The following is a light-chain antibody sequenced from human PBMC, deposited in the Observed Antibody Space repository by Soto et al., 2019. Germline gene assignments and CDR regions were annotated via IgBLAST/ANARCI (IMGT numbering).Light chain of an antibody. CDR3: QHYGSSPLT. Sequence: IVFTQSPGTLSLSPGERATLSCRASQSVSATHLAWYQQKPGQAPRLLLYGASTRATGIPDRFSGSGSGTDFTLTISXVEPEDFAVFYCQHYGSSPLTFGGGTKV. V-gene: IGKV3-20*01. CDR1: QSVSATH. J-gene: IGKJ4*01. CDR2: GAS.